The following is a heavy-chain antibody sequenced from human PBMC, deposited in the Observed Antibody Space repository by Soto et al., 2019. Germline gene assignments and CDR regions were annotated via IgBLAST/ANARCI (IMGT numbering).Heavy chain of an antibody. J-gene: IGHJ1*01. CDR1: GFTFSSYA. D-gene: IGHD4-17*01. CDR2: ISSNGGST. CDR3: VKDPHDYGDRVPEYFQH. V-gene: IGHV3-64D*08. Sequence: PGGSLRLSCSASGFTFSSYAMHWVRQAPGKGLEYVSAISSNGGSTYYADSVKGRFTISRDNSKNTLYLQMSSLRAEDTAVYYCVKDPHDYGDRVPEYFQHWGQGTLVTVSS.